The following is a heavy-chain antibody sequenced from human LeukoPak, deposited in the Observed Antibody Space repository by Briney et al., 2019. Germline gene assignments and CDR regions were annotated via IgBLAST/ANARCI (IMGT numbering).Heavy chain of an antibody. CDR3: AKGADIVATIYDDY. V-gene: IGHV3-23*01. Sequence: PGGSLRLSCAASGFTFSNAWMSWVRQAPGKGLEWVSAISGSGGSTYYADSVKGRFTISRDNSKNTLYLQMNSLRAEDTAVYYCAKGADIVATIYDDYWGQGTLVTVSS. CDR1: GFTFSNAW. D-gene: IGHD5-12*01. CDR2: ISGSGGST. J-gene: IGHJ4*02.